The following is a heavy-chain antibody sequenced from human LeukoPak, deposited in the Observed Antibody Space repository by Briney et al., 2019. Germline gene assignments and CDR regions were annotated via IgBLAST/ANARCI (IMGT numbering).Heavy chain of an antibody. D-gene: IGHD1-26*01. J-gene: IGHJ5*02. CDR2: IYSSGNT. CDR3: ARDGWEFTSGGNWFDP. V-gene: IGHV4-61*01. CDR1: GDSFNSGSYY. Sequence: PSETLSLICTVSGDSFNSGSYYWNWIRQPPGKGLEWIGFIYSSGNTNYNPSLKSRVTISVDTSKNQFSLKLNSVTAADTAVYYCARDGWEFTSGGNWFDPWGQGTLVTVSS.